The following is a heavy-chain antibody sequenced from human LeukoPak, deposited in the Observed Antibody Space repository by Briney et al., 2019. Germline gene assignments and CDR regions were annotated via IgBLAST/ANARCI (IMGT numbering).Heavy chain of an antibody. CDR1: GYTFTHYG. CDR2: IAAYNDNT. D-gene: IGHD1-26*01. CDR3: ARDDVRATADY. J-gene: IGHJ4*02. Sequence: ASVKVSCKASGYTFTHYGISWVRQAPGQGLEWMGWIAAYNDNTNYAQKLQGRVTLTTDTSTSTAYMELRSLRSDDTAVFYCARDDVRATADYWGQGTLVTVSS. V-gene: IGHV1-18*01.